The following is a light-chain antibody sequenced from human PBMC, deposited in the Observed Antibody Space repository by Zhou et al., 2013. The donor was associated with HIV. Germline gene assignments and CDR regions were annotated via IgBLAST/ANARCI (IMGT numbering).Light chain of an antibody. Sequence: ERVLTQSPASLSVSPGERVTISCRASQSVRDNLAWYQQKPGQAPRLLIYRASSRATGIPDRFSGSGSGTDFTLTISRLEPEDFAVYYCQQYGSAPFTFGPGTKVDIK. V-gene: IGKV3-20*01. CDR3: QQYGSAPFT. CDR2: RAS. CDR1: QSVRDN. J-gene: IGKJ3*01.